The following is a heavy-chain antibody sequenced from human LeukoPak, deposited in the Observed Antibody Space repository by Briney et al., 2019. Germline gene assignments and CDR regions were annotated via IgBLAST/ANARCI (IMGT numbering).Heavy chain of an antibody. D-gene: IGHD3-3*01. CDR2: ISAYNGNT. Sequence: ASVKVSCKASGYTFTSYGISWVRQAPGQGLEWMGWISAYNGNTNYAQKLQGRVTMTTDTSTSTAYMELRSLRSDDTAVYYCARVTIFGVVGSYYFDYWGQGTLVTVS. CDR3: ARVTIFGVVGSYYFDY. V-gene: IGHV1-18*01. J-gene: IGHJ4*02. CDR1: GYTFTSYG.